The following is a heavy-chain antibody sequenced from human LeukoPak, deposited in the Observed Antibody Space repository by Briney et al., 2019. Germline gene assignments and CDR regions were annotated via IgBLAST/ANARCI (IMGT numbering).Heavy chain of an antibody. CDR3: ARMVWSGYYPPYYYYMDV. J-gene: IGHJ6*03. Sequence: TSETLSLTCTVSGGSISSYKWSWIRQPAGKGLEWIGRIYSSGSTNYTPSLKSRVTMSVDTSKNQFSLKLSSVTAADTAVYYCARMVWSGYYPPYYYYMDVWGKGTTVTVSS. D-gene: IGHD3-3*01. CDR1: GGSISSYK. V-gene: IGHV4-4*07. CDR2: IYSSGST.